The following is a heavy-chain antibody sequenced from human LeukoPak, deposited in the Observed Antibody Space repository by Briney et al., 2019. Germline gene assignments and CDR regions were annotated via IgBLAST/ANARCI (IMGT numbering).Heavy chain of an antibody. V-gene: IGHV4-38-2*02. D-gene: IGHD4-23*01. Sequence: PSDTLSLTCTVSGYSLSSGFYWGWIRQPPGKGLEWIGSIYHSGSTFYNPSLKGRVTISVDTSKNHFSLQLTSVTAADTAVYYCASRGGLNAFDIWGQGTMVTVSS. CDR1: GYSLSSGFY. CDR2: IYHSGST. J-gene: IGHJ3*02. CDR3: ASRGGLNAFDI.